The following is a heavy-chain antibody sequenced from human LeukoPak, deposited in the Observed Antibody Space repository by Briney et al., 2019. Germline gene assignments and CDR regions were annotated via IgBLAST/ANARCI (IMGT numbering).Heavy chain of an antibody. Sequence: GGSLRLSCAASGFTFSSYGMHWVRQAPGKGLEWVAFIRYDGSNKYYADSVKGRFTISRDNSKNTLCLQMNSLRAEDTAVYYCAKDQEITMIVVVISPFDYWGQGTLVTVSS. CDR3: AKDQEITMIVVVISPFDY. D-gene: IGHD3-22*01. J-gene: IGHJ4*02. CDR2: IRYDGSNK. CDR1: GFTFSSYG. V-gene: IGHV3-30*02.